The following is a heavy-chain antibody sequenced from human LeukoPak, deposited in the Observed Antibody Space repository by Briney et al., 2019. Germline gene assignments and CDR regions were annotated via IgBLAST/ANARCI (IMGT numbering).Heavy chain of an antibody. J-gene: IGHJ6*02. CDR3: ARGGTYYYDSPQDRRTYYYYYGMDV. CDR1: RGSISSYY. Sequence: SETLSLTCTVSRGSISSYYWSWIRQPPGKGLEWIGYIYYSGSTNYNPSLKSRVTISVDTSKNQFSLKLSSVTAADTAVYYCARGGTYYYDSPQDRRTYYYYYGMDVWGQGTTVTVSS. CDR2: IYYSGST. D-gene: IGHD3-22*01. V-gene: IGHV4-59*08.